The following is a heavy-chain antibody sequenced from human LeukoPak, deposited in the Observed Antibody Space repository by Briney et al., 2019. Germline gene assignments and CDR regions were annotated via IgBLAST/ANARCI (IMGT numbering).Heavy chain of an antibody. CDR2: IYTSGST. CDR1: GGSISSGSYY. Sequence: PSETLSLTCTVSGGSISSGSYYWNWIRQPAGKGLEWIGRIYTSGSTNYNPSLKSRVTISVDTSKNQFSLKLSSVTAADTAVYYCARLLATQDYYYYMDVWGKGTTVTVSS. J-gene: IGHJ6*03. CDR3: ARLLATQDYYYYMDV. V-gene: IGHV4-61*02. D-gene: IGHD1-26*01.